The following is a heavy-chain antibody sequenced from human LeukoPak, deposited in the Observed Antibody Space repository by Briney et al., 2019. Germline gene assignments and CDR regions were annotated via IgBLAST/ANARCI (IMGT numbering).Heavy chain of an antibody. CDR3: AKDLVIAARPNDAFDI. CDR1: GFTFSSYA. J-gene: IGHJ3*02. CDR2: ISGSGGST. V-gene: IGHV3-23*01. D-gene: IGHD6-6*01. Sequence: HGESLKISCAASGFTFSSYAMSWVRQAPGKGLEWVSAISGSGGSTYYADSVKGRFTISRDNSKNTLYLQMNSLRAEDTAVYYCAKDLVIAARPNDAFDIWGQGTMVTVSS.